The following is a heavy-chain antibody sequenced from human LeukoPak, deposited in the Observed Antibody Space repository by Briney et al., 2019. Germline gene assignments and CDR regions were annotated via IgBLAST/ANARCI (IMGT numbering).Heavy chain of an antibody. Sequence: GESLKISCKASGYSFTSYWIVWVRQMPGKGLEWMGIIYPSDSDTRYSPSFQGQVTISADKSISTAYLQWSSLKASDTAMYYCARDSSSFFDYWGQGTLVTVSS. CDR2: IYPSDSDT. CDR1: GYSFTSYW. CDR3: ARDSSSFFDY. V-gene: IGHV5-51*01. D-gene: IGHD6-13*01. J-gene: IGHJ4*02.